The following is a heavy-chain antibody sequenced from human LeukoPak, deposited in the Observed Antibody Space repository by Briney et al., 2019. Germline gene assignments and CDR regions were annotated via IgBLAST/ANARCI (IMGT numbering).Heavy chain of an antibody. D-gene: IGHD4/OR15-4a*01. Sequence: GGSLRLSCTASGLTFNSHSMNWVRQAPGMGPEWIAYISDGGETIYYADSVKGRVTIFRDNAKDSLYLQMNSLRAEDTAVYYCARRAGAYSHPYDYWGQGTLVTVSS. J-gene: IGHJ4*02. CDR3: ARRAGAYSHPYDY. CDR1: GLTFNSHS. V-gene: IGHV3-48*01. CDR2: ISDGGETI.